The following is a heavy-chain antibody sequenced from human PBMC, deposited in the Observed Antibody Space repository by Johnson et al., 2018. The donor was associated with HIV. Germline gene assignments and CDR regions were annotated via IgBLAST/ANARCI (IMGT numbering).Heavy chain of an antibody. CDR1: GFTFSSYA. CDR3: ARPDSGRYRDAFDI. D-gene: IGHD1-26*01. Sequence: VQLVESGGGLVQPGRSLRLSCAASGFTFSSYAMHWVRHAPGKGLEWVSGINWNGGSTGYADSVKGRFTISRDNAKNSLDLQMNSLRTEDTAVYYCARPDSGRYRDAFDIWGQGTMVTISS. J-gene: IGHJ3*02. V-gene: IGHV3-20*04. CDR2: INWNGGST.